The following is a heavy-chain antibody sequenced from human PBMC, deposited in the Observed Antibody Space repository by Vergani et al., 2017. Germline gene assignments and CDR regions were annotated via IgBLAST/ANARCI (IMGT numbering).Heavy chain of an antibody. CDR3: ARDLT. V-gene: IGHV3-33*01. CDR1: GLTFSNYA. CDR2: IWSDGSKK. Sequence: QVQLVESGGGVVQPGRSLRLSCAASGLTFSNYAMHWVRQAPGKGLEWVAVIWSDGSKKYYGDSVRGRFTISRDNSKNTLYLQMNSLRAEDTAVYYCARDLTWGQGTLVTVSS. J-gene: IGHJ5*02.